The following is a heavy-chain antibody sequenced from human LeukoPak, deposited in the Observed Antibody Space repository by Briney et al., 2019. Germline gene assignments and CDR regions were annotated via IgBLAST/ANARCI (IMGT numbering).Heavy chain of an antibody. CDR1: GFTFSSYW. CDR2: MYLSGTT. CDR3: AGLVGRYSSGLYYYYFDY. Sequence: GSLRLSCAASGFTFSSYWMSWVCQPPGKGLEWIGEMYLSGTTHSNPSVKSRVTISIDKSKNQFFLNLSSVTAADTAVYYCAGLVGRYSSGLYYYYFDYWGQGTLVTVSS. D-gene: IGHD3-22*01. V-gene: IGHV4-4*02. J-gene: IGHJ4*02.